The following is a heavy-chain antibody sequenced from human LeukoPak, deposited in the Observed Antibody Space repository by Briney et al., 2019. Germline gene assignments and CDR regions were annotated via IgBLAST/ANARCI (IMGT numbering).Heavy chain of an antibody. Sequence: WETLSLTCAVYGGSFSGYFWSWIRQPPGKGLEWIGGINPSGSANYNPPLKSGVAISVDTSKNQFSLKLSSVTAADTAVYYCARSLGYCTNGVCYDLPRYWGQGTLVTVSS. V-gene: IGHV4-34*01. D-gene: IGHD2-8*01. CDR2: INPSGSA. J-gene: IGHJ4*02. CDR1: GGSFSGYF. CDR3: ARSLGYCTNGVCYDLPRY.